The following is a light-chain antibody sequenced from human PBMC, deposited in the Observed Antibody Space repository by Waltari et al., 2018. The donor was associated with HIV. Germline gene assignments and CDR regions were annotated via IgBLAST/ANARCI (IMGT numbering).Light chain of an antibody. CDR3: GTWDNSLSGSV. V-gene: IGLV1-51*02. CDR1: SSNIGDNY. CDR2: EDN. J-gene: IGLJ1*01. Sequence: QSVLTQPPSVSAAPGQNVTISCSGSSSNIGDNYVAWYHQVPGTAPKLLIDEDNKRPSGTPDRCSGSKSGTSATLGITGLQTGDEADYYCGTWDNSLSGSVFGTGTKVTVL.